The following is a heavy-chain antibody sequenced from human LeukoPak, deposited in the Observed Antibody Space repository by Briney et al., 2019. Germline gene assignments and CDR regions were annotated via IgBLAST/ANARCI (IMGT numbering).Heavy chain of an antibody. J-gene: IGHJ4*02. CDR2: INPNSGAT. D-gene: IGHD1-1*01. Sequence: GASVKVSCKASGYTLSGYYIHWVRHAPGQGLEWMGWINPNSGATHYAQNFQGGVTMTRDTSISTFYMEVSRLRSDDTAVYFCACYNWNDVVSALDYWGQGTLVTVSS. CDR1: GYTLSGYY. V-gene: IGHV1-2*02. CDR3: ACYNWNDVVSALDY.